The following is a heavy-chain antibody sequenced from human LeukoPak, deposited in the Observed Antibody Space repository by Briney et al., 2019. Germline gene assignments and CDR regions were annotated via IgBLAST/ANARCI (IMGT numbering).Heavy chain of an antibody. D-gene: IGHD2-15*01. Sequence: PSETLSLTCTVSGGSVNSGNYYWNWIRQPPGKGLEWIGYIYYSGSTNYNPSLKSRVTISVDTSKNQFSLKLSSVTAADTAVYYCARRPTGCSGGSCSVYFDIWGLGTLVTVSS. J-gene: IGHJ4*02. CDR3: ARRPTGCSGGSCSVYFDI. CDR1: GGSVNSGNYY. CDR2: IYYSGST. V-gene: IGHV4-61*01.